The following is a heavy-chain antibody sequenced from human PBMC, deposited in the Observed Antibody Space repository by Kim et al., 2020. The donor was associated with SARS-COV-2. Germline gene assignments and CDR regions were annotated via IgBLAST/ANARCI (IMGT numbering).Heavy chain of an antibody. CDR1: GFTVSSNY. CDR2: IYSGGST. J-gene: IGHJ3*02. D-gene: IGHD3-22*01. CDR3: ARCLYYDSSGYRGRAFDI. V-gene: IGHV3-53*01. Sequence: GGSLRLSCAASGFTVSSNYMSWVRQAPGKGLEWVSVIYSGGSTYYADSVKGRFTISRDNSKNTLYLQMNSLRAEDTAVYYCARCLYYDSSGYRGRAFDIWGQGTMVTVSS.